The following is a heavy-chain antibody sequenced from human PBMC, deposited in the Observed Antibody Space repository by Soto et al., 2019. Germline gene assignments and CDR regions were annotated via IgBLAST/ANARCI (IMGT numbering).Heavy chain of an antibody. J-gene: IGHJ4*02. CDR3: ARAGYSSSWSYGDS. D-gene: IGHD6-13*01. CDR1: GFTFSSYG. CDR2: IWNDGSNK. V-gene: IGHV3-33*01. Sequence: GGSLRLSCAASGFTFSSYGMHWVRQSPGKGLEWVAVIWNDGSNKYYADSVKGRFTISRDNSKNSLYLQMNSLRAEDTAVYYCARAGYSSSWSYGDSWGQGTLVTVSS.